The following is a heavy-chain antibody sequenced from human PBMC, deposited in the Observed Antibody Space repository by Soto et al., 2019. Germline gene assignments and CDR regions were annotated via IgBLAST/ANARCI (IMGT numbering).Heavy chain of an antibody. CDR1: GGTFSSYA. J-gene: IGHJ6*02. CDR2: IIPIFGTA. D-gene: IGHD6-13*01. V-gene: IGHV1-69*13. Sequence: GASVKVSCKASGGTFSSYAISWVRQAPGQGLEWMGGIIPIFGTANYAQKFQGRVTITADESTSTVYMELSSLRSEDTAVYYCAKTFIAAAGTRGASTQNYHYYGMDVWGQGTTVTVSS. CDR3: AKTFIAAAGTRGASTQNYHYYGMDV.